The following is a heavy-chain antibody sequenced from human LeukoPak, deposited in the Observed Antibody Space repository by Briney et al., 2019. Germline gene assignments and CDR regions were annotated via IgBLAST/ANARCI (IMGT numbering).Heavy chain of an antibody. D-gene: IGHD2-15*01. Sequence: SETLSLTCTVSGGSISSSSYYWGWIRQPPGEGLEWIGSIYYSGSTYYNPSLKSRVTISVDTSKNQFSLKLSSVTAADTAVYYCARHLARGYCSGGSCYLDYWGQGTLVTVSS. V-gene: IGHV4-39*01. CDR2: IYYSGST. CDR3: ARHLARGYCSGGSCYLDY. CDR1: GGSISSSSYY. J-gene: IGHJ4*02.